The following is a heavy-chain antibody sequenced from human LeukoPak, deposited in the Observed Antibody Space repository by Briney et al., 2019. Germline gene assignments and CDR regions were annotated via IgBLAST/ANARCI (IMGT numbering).Heavy chain of an antibody. CDR3: ARGFLVSSSLDAFDI. J-gene: IGHJ3*02. CDR2: IYYSGST. CDR1: GGSISSSSYY. V-gene: IGHV4-39*01. Sequence: SETLSLTCTVSGGSISSSSYYWGWIRQPPGKGLEWIGSIYYSGSTYYNPSLKSRVTISVDTSKNQFSLKLSSVTAADTAVYYCARGFLVSSSLDAFDIWGQGTMVTVSS. D-gene: IGHD6-6*01.